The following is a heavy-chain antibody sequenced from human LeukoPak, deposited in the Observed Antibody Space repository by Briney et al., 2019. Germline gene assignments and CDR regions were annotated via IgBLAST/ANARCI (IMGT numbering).Heavy chain of an antibody. D-gene: IGHD3-22*01. CDR2: INPNSGGT. V-gene: IGHV1-2*06. CDR3: ARKRGYYYDSSGYFDY. J-gene: IGHJ4*02. CDR1: GYTFTAYF. Sequence: ASVKVSCKASGYTFTAYFMHWVRQAPGQGLEWMGRINPNSGGTNYAQKFQGRVTMTRDTSINTAYMELSRLRSDDTAVYYCARKRGYYYDSSGYFDYWGQGTLVTVSS.